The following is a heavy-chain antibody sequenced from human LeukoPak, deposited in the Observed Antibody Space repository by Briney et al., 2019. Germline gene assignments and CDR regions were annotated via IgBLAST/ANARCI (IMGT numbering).Heavy chain of an antibody. Sequence: SETLSLTCAVSGGSISSGGYSWSWIRQPPGEGLEWIGYIYHSGSTYYNPSLKSRVTISVDRSKNQFSLKLSSVTAADTAVYYCARVKLGTIDYWGQGTLVTVSS. V-gene: IGHV4-30-2*01. CDR2: IYHSGST. CDR3: ARVKLGTIDY. D-gene: IGHD7-27*01. CDR1: GGSISSGGYS. J-gene: IGHJ4*02.